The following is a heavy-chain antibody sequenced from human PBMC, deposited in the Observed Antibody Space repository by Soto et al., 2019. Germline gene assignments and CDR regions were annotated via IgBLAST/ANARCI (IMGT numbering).Heavy chain of an antibody. V-gene: IGHV4-4*02. CDR2: IYQSGST. CDR3: ARAYSSSWYYFDY. J-gene: IGHJ4*02. Sequence: SETLSLTCAVSGGSISNSNWWSWVRQPPGKGLEWIGEIYQSGSTNYNPSLKSRVTISVDKSKNQFSLKLSSVTAADSSVYYCARAYSSSWYYFDYWGQATLVTVSS. CDR1: GGSISNSNW. D-gene: IGHD6-13*01.